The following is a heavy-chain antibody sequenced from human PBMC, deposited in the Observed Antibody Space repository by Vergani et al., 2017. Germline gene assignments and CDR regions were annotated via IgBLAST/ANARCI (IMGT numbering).Heavy chain of an antibody. D-gene: IGHD4-17*01. CDR3: ARDWGDYGALLDY. V-gene: IGHV4-4*02. J-gene: IGHJ4*02. CDR1: GGSISSSNW. CDR2: IYHSGST. Sequence: QVQLQESGPGLVKPSGTLSLTCAVSGGSISSSNWWSWVRQPPGKGLEWIGEIYHSGSTNYNPSLKSLVTISVDKSKNQFSLKLSSVTAADTAVYYCARDWGDYGALLDYWGQGTLVTVSS.